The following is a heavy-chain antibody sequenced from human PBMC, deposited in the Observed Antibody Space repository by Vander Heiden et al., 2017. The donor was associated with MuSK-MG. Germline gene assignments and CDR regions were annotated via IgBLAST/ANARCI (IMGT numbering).Heavy chain of an antibody. CDR3: ARNRGNRGWFDP. CDR2: IYHSGST. Sequence: QLQPQESGPGLVKPSETLSLTCAVPGYSISSGYAWGWFGQPPGKGLEWFGSIYHSGSTYYNPSLKSRVTISVDTSKTQFSLKLSSETAADTAVYCCARNRGNRGWFDPWGQGTLVTVSS. CDR1: GYSISSGYA. D-gene: IGHD3-10*01. V-gene: IGHV4-38-2*01. J-gene: IGHJ5*02.